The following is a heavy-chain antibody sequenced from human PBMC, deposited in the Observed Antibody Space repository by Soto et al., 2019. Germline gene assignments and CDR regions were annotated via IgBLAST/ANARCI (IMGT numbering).Heavy chain of an antibody. Sequence: QVQLQQWGAGLLKPSETLSLTCAVYGGSFSGYYWSWIRQPPGKGLEWIGEINHSGSTNYNPSLKSRVTISVDTSKNQFSLKLSSVTAADTAVYYCARRECSGGSCYVPDWGQGTLVTVSS. D-gene: IGHD2-15*01. CDR2: INHSGST. V-gene: IGHV4-34*01. CDR1: GGSFSGYY. CDR3: ARRECSGGSCYVPD. J-gene: IGHJ4*02.